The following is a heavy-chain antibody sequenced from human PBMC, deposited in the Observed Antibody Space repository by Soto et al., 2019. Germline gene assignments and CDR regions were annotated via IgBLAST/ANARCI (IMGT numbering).Heavy chain of an antibody. J-gene: IGHJ4*02. CDR2: IEQDGSET. CDR1: GFSFSSYW. V-gene: IGHV3-7*01. D-gene: IGHD3-22*01. CDR3: ARERHYYDRSGYQGY. Sequence: VQLVESGGTLVQPGGSLRLSCAASGFSFSSYWMSWVRQAPGGGLEWVANIEQDGSETYYVDSVKGRFTVSRDNAKNSLYLQMNSLRVEDTAVYYCARERHYYDRSGYQGYWGQGTLVTVSS.